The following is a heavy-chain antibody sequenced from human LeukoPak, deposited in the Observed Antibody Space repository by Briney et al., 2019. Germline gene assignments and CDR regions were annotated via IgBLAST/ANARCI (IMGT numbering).Heavy chain of an antibody. CDR2: INHSGST. CDR1: GGSFSGYY. Sequence: SETLSLTCAVYGGSFSGYYWSWIRQPPGKGLEWIGEINHSGSTNYNPSLKSRVTISVDTSKNQFSLKLSSVTAANTAVYYCARVRGVGSRKKYFDYWGQGTLVTVSS. D-gene: IGHD3-10*01. V-gene: IGHV4-34*01. CDR3: ARVRGVGSRKKYFDY. J-gene: IGHJ4*02.